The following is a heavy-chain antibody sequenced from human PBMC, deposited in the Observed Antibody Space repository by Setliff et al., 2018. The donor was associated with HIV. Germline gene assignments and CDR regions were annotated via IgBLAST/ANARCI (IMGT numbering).Heavy chain of an antibody. Sequence: SVKVSCKASGGAFSRYAISWVQQSPGQGLEWMGGIIPISGTVNYAQKCRCRVTITTHESTSTAYMELSSLRYEDMDVYYCARDFGGYCSSMSCPGLFDPWGQGTLVTVA. D-gene: IGHD2-2*01. CDR2: IIPISGTV. CDR3: ARDFGGYCSSMSCPGLFDP. V-gene: IGHV1-69*05. J-gene: IGHJ5*02. CDR1: GGAFSRYA.